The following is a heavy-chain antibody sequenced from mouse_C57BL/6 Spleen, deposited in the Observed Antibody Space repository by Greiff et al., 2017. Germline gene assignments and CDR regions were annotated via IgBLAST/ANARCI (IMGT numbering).Heavy chain of an antibody. Sequence: QVQLQQPGAELVKPGASVKLSCKASGYTFTSYWMQWVKQRPGQGLEWIGEIDPSDSYTNYNQKFKGKATLTVDTSSSTAYMQLSSLTSEDSAVYYCARTSYYYGSRGYFDYWGQGTTLTVSS. CDR1: GYTFTSYW. D-gene: IGHD1-1*01. V-gene: IGHV1-50*01. CDR3: ARTSYYYGSRGYFDY. CDR2: IDPSDSYT. J-gene: IGHJ2*01.